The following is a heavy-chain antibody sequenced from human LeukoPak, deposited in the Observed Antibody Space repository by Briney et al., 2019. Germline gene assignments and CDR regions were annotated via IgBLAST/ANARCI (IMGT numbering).Heavy chain of an antibody. V-gene: IGHV3-11*06. CDR3: AREGEVVHLQWLVQPDAFDI. CDR2: ISSSSSYI. J-gene: IGHJ3*02. Sequence: PGGSLRLSCAASGFTFSDYYMSWIRQAPGRGLEWVSSISSSSSYIYYADSVKGRFTISRDNAKNSLYLQMNSLRAEDTAVYYCAREGEVVHLQWLVQPDAFDIWGQGTMVTVSS. D-gene: IGHD6-19*01. CDR1: GFTFSDYY.